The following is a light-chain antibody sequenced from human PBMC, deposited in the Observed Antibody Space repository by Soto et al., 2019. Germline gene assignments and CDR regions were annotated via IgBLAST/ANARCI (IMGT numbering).Light chain of an antibody. CDR3: AAWDDSLSGVV. CDR2: RNN. V-gene: IGLV1-47*01. CDR1: SSSIGSNY. Sequence: QAVVTQPPSASGTPGQRVTISCSGSSSSIGSNYVYWYQQLPGTAPKLLIYRNNQRPSGVPDRFSGSKSGASASLAISGLRSEDEADYYCAAWDDSLSGVVFGGGTQLTVL. J-gene: IGLJ2*01.